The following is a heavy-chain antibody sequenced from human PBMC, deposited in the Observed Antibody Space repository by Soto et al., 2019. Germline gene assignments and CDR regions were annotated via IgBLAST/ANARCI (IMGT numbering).Heavy chain of an antibody. CDR3: AVPYYDILTGYSNWFDP. D-gene: IGHD3-9*01. CDR2: MNPNSGNT. CDR1: GYTFTSYD. Sequence: ASVKVSCKASGYTFTSYDINWVRQATGQGLEWMGWMNPNSGNTGYAQKFQGRVTMTRNTSISTAYMELSSLRSEDTAVYYCAVPYYDILTGYSNWFDPWGQGTLVTVSS. J-gene: IGHJ5*02. V-gene: IGHV1-8*01.